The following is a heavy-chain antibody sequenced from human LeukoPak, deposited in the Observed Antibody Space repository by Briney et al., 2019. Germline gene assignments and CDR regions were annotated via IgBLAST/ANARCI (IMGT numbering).Heavy chain of an antibody. CDR3: AELGITMIGGV. CDR1: GVTFSIYE. D-gene: IGHD3-10*02. CDR2: ISSSGSTI. Sequence: GGSLRLSCAASGVTFSIYEMNWVRQAPGKGLEWGSYISSSGSTIYYADSVKGRFTISRDNAKNSLYLQMNSLRAEDTAVYYCAELGITMIGGVWGKGTTVTISS. V-gene: IGHV3-48*03. J-gene: IGHJ6*03.